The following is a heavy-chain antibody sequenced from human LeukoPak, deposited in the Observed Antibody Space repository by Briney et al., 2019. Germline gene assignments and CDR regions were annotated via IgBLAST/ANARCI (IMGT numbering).Heavy chain of an antibody. CDR2: IYDSGST. CDR3: ARQMHLGGMDV. V-gene: IGHV4-59*08. CDR1: GGSISSYY. J-gene: IGHJ6*02. Sequence: SETLSLTRTVSGGSISSYYWSWIRQPPGKGLEWIGYIYDSGSTNYNPSLNGRVTISVDTSRNQFSLKLSSVTAADTAVYYCARQMHLGGMDVWGQGTTVTVSS. D-gene: IGHD3-16*01.